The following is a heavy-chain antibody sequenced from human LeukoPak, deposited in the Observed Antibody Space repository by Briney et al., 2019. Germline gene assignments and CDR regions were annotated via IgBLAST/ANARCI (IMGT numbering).Heavy chain of an antibody. J-gene: IGHJ4*02. V-gene: IGHV3-48*02. D-gene: IGHD3-9*01. Sequence: GGSLRLSCATSGFSFSDYPMNWFRQAPGKGLEWISNIRTTAKGAKYAYYADSVKGRVTISRDDGKNTLYLHMNSLRDDDTAVYYCATDQRYAFDYWGQGILVTVSS. CDR1: GFSFSDYP. CDR3: ATDQRYAFDY. CDR2: IRTTAKGAKYA.